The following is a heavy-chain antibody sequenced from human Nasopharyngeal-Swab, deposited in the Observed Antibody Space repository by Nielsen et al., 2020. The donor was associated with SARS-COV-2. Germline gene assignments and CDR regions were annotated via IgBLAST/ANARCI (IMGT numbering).Heavy chain of an antibody. Sequence: WVRQAPGQGLEWMGRIIPILGIANYAQKFQGRVTITADKSTSTAYMELSSLRSEDTAVYYCARAAILFGMDVWGQGTTVTV. CDR3: ARAAILFGMDV. J-gene: IGHJ6*02. CDR2: IIPILGIA. V-gene: IGHV1-69*04. D-gene: IGHD3-3*01.